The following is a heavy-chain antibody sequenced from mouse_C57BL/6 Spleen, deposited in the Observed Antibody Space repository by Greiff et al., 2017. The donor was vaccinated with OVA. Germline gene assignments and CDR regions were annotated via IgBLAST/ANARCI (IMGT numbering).Heavy chain of an antibody. CDR1: GFSLTSYG. J-gene: IGHJ2*01. D-gene: IGHD1-1*01. CDR3: AREDYYGLFDY. CDR2: IWSGGST. V-gene: IGHV2-2*01. Sequence: VKLMESGPGLVQPSQSLSITCTVSGFSLTSYGVHWVRQSPGKGLEWLGVIWSGGSTDYNAAFIFRLSISKDNSKSQVFVKMNSLQADDTAIYYCAREDYYGLFDYWGQGTTLTVSS.